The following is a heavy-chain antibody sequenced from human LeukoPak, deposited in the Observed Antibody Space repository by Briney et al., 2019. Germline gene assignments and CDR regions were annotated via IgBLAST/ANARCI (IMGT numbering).Heavy chain of an antibody. V-gene: IGHV3-74*01. J-gene: IGHJ4*02. D-gene: IGHD3-22*01. Sequence: GGSLRLSCAASGFTFSSYWMHWVRQTPGKGLVWVSHINSDGSRTSYADSVKGRFTISRDNAKNTLSLQMNSLRAEVTAVYYCARGVQGHYYDSSGPTDDYFDYWGQGTLVTVSS. CDR1: GFTFSSYW. CDR2: INSDGSRT. CDR3: ARGVQGHYYDSSGPTDDYFDY.